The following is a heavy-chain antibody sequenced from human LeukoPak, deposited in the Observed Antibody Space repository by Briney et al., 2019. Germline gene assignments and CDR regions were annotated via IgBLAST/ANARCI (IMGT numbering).Heavy chain of an antibody. D-gene: IGHD2-15*01. Sequence: GGSLRLSYAASGFTFSSYGMHWVRQAPGKGLEWVAFIRYDGSNKYYADSVKGRFTISRDNSKNTLYLQMNSLRAEDTAVYYCARLDWGGGSCYFDYWGQGTLVTVSS. CDR3: ARLDWGGGSCYFDY. CDR2: IRYDGSNK. J-gene: IGHJ4*02. CDR1: GFTFSSYG. V-gene: IGHV3-30*02.